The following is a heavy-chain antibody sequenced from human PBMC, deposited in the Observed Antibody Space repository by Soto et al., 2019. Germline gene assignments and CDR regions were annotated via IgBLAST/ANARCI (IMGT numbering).Heavy chain of an antibody. J-gene: IGHJ3*02. CDR3: ARRVGYYDRRGAFDI. Sequence: SETLSLTCTVSGGSISSSSYYWGWIRQPPGKGLEWIGSIYYSGSTYYNPSLKSRVTISVDTSKNQFSLKLSSVTAADTAVYYCARRVGYYDRRGAFDIWGQGTMVTVSS. CDR2: IYYSGST. CDR1: GGSISSSSYY. D-gene: IGHD3-22*01. V-gene: IGHV4-39*07.